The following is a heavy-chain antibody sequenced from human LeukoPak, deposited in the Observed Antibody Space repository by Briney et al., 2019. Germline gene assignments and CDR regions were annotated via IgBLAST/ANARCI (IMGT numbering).Heavy chain of an antibody. V-gene: IGHV4-61*02. J-gene: IGHJ5*02. D-gene: IGHD3-10*01. CDR3: ARSKYYYGSWTHQEEELWFDP. CDR2: IYTSGST. CDR1: GGSISSGSYY. Sequence: SETLSLTCTVSGGSISSGSYYWSWIRQPAGKGLEWIGRIYTSGSTNYNPSLKSRVTISVDTSKNQFSLKLSSVTAADTAVYYCARSKYYYGSWTHQEEELWFDPWGQGTLVTVSS.